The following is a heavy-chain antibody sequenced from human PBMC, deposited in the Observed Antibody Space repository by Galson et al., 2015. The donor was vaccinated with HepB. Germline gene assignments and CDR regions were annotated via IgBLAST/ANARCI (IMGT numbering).Heavy chain of an antibody. Sequence: ETLSLTCSVSGGSVSSGSYYWSWIRQPPGKGLDWIGYIYYSGSTNYHPSLKSRVTISLDTSKNQFSLKLSFVTAADTAVYYCARETIGGVHWFDPWGQGTLVTVSS. CDR2: IYYSGST. D-gene: IGHD4/OR15-4a*01. V-gene: IGHV4-61*01. CDR3: ARETIGGVHWFDP. J-gene: IGHJ5*02. CDR1: GGSVSSGSYY.